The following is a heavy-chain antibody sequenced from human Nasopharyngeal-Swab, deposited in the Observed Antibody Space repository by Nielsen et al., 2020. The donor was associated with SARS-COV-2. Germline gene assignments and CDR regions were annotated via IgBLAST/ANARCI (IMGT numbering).Heavy chain of an antibody. V-gene: IGHV3-7*03. J-gene: IGHJ4*02. CDR1: GFTFSTFW. D-gene: IGHD1-26*01. Sequence: GGSLRLSCAVSGFTFSTFWMTWVRQAPGKGLEWMANIKKDGSQKYYLDSVKGRFTISRGNAKNSLYLQMNSLRAEDTAIYFCARAVAGATDYWGQGTLVTVSS. CDR3: ARAVAGATDY. CDR2: IKKDGSQK.